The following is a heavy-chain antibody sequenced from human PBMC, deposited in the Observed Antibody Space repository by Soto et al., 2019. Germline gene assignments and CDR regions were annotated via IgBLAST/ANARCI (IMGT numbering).Heavy chain of an antibody. CDR3: AKGLLNGRWYAAD. Sequence: GGSLRLSCETSGFTFSNCVMTWVRQPPGKRLEWVSVITTNGQTAYADSVRGRFTISRDNSKNAAYLQMNSLRAEDTAVYYCAKGLLNGRWYAADWGQGTLVTVSS. D-gene: IGHD6-13*01. CDR1: GFTFSNCV. J-gene: IGHJ4*02. CDR2: ITTNGQT. V-gene: IGHV3-23*01.